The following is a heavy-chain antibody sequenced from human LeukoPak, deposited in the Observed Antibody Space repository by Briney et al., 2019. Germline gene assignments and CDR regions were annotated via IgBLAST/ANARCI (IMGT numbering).Heavy chain of an antibody. Sequence: GGSLRLSCAASVLTFTDFWINFVRLAPGRGLEWLANINPYGTEKYYVDSVKGRFAISRDNAKNEVYLEMNSLRAEDTGVYYCSGRDSSRSPRAYWGQGALVSVSS. CDR3: SGRDSSRSPRAY. CDR1: VLTFTDFW. D-gene: IGHD2-2*01. CDR2: INPYGTEK. V-gene: IGHV3-7*01. J-gene: IGHJ4*02.